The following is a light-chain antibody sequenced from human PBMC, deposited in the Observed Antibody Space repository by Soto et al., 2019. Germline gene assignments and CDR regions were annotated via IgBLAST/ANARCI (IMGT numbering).Light chain of an antibody. CDR3: TSYTSSSTLDV. J-gene: IGLJ1*01. CDR1: SSDVGGYNY. Sequence: QSVLTQPASVSGSPGQSITISCTGTSSDVGGYNYVSWYQQHPGKAPKLMIYEVSNRPLGVSNRFSGSKSGNTASLTISGPQAEDEADYYCTSYTSSSTLDVFGTRTKVTVL. CDR2: EVS. V-gene: IGLV2-14*01.